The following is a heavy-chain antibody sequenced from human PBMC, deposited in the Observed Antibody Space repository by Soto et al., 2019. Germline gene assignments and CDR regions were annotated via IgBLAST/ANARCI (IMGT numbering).Heavy chain of an antibody. V-gene: IGHV1-2*04. CDR3: ASSHCISPGCYEYQYYGMDV. CDR1: GYTFTDYY. CDR2: INPNSGAT. J-gene: IGHJ6*02. Sequence: QVQLVQSGAEVKNPGASVKVSCKASGYTFTDYYMYWVRQAPGQGLEWMGWINPNSGATNYAQKFQGWVTMTRDTSISAAYMEVRRLKADDTAVYYCASSHCISPGCYEYQYYGMDVWGQVTPVTVSS. D-gene: IGHD2-2*01.